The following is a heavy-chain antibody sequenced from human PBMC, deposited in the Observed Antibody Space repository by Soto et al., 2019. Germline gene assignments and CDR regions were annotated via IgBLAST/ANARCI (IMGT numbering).Heavy chain of an antibody. Sequence: GGSLRLSCAASGFTVSSNYMSWVRQAPGKGLEWVSVIYSVARTYYADSVKGRFTISRDNSKNTLYLQMNSLGAEDTAVYYCAREVTSSSPNVSWGQGTLVTVSS. CDR2: IYSVART. V-gene: IGHV3-53*01. CDR3: AREVTSSSPNVS. D-gene: IGHD6-13*01. J-gene: IGHJ4*02. CDR1: GFTVSSNY.